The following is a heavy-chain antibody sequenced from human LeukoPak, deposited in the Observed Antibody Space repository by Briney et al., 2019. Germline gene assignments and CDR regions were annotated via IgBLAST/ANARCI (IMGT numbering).Heavy chain of an antibody. CDR3: ARTRGYSLGYSDY. CDR2: MNTNSGDT. V-gene: IGHV1-8*01. CDR1: GYTFSSYD. J-gene: IGHJ4*02. Sequence: ASVKVSCKTSGYTFSSYDINWLRQAAGQGLEWMGWMNTNSGDTGDAPKFQDRVTMTRNTSKSTAYMELSSLSSEDTAVYYCARTRGYSLGYSDYWGQGTLVTVSS. D-gene: IGHD5-18*01.